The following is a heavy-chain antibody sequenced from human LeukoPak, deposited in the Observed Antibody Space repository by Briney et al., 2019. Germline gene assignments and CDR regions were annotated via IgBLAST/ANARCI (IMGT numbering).Heavy chain of an antibody. J-gene: IGHJ6*02. CDR3: AKDLWWSNYDFWSGYGMDV. V-gene: IGHV3-23*01. CDR1: GFTFSSYA. CDR2: ISGSGGST. D-gene: IGHD3-3*01. Sequence: GGSLRLSCAASGFTFSSYAMSWVRQAPGKGLEWVSVISGSGGSTYYADSVKGRFTISRDNSKNTLYLQMNSLRAEDTAVYYCAKDLWWSNYDFWSGYGMDVWGQGTTVTVSS.